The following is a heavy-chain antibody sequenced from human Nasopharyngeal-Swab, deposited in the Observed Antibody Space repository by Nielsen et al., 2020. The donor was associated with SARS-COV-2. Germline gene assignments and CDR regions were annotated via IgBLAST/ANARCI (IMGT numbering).Heavy chain of an antibody. CDR2: ISGSGGST. CDR1: GFTFDDYA. V-gene: IGHV3-23*01. J-gene: IGHJ6*02. Sequence: GESLKISCAASGFTFDDYAMSWVRQAPGKGLEWVSAISGSGGSTYYADSVKGRFTISRDNSKNTLYLQMNSLRAEDTAVYYCAKDNYYYYGMDVWGQGTTVTVSS. CDR3: AKDNYYYYGMDV.